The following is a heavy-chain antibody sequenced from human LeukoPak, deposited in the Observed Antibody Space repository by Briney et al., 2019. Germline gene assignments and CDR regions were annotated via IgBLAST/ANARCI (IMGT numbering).Heavy chain of an antibody. D-gene: IGHD1-1*01. V-gene: IGHV1-69*06. CDR2: IIPMFGTA. CDR3: ARGADWQVLEHYYYYMDV. J-gene: IGHJ6*03. CDR1: ADTFTRYA. Sequence: GASVKVSCKAPADTFTRYAISWVRQAPGQGLEWMGGIIPMFGTAKYAQKFQGRVTITADKSATTAYMEVRSLRSEDTAVYYCARGADWQVLEHYYYYMDVWGKGTTVTVSS.